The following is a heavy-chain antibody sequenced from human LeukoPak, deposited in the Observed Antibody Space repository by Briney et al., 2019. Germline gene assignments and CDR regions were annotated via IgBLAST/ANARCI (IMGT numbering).Heavy chain of an antibody. CDR1: GFTFSSYG. D-gene: IGHD2-2*03. Sequence: GGSLRLSCAASGFTFSSYGMHWVRQAPGKGLEWVAVISYDGSNKYYADSVKGQFTISRDNSKNTLYLQMNSLRAEDTAVYYCARDLGYCSSTSCHSRVFDYWGQGTLVTVSS. CDR3: ARDLGYCSSTSCHSRVFDY. J-gene: IGHJ4*02. CDR2: ISYDGSNK. V-gene: IGHV3-30*03.